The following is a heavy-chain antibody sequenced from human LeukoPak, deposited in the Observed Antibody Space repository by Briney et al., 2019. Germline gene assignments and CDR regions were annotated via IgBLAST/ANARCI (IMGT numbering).Heavy chain of an antibody. CDR3: ARETSGGSYSDL. D-gene: IGHD1-26*01. J-gene: IGHJ2*01. V-gene: IGHV3-30*02. CDR2: IRFDGSNR. Sequence: GGSLRLSCAVSGFTLTNYGMHWVRQAPGKGLEGVSFIRFDGSNRYYENSVKGRFTISRDTSKSTLDLQMDRLRSNDTAVYFCARETSGGSYSDLWGRGTLVTASS. CDR1: GFTLTNYG.